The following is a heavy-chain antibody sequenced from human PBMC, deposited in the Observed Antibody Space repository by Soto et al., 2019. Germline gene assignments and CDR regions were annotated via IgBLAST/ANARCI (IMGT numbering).Heavy chain of an antibody. D-gene: IGHD1-26*01. Sequence: WWSLRLSCSASVFTFSSYGMHWVRQAPGKGLEWVAVISYDGSNKYYADSVKGRFTISRDNSKNTLYLQMNSLRAEDTAVYYCAKVSGWFDPWGQGTLVTVSS. CDR2: ISYDGSNK. J-gene: IGHJ5*02. CDR3: AKVSGWFDP. CDR1: VFTFSSYG. V-gene: IGHV3-30*18.